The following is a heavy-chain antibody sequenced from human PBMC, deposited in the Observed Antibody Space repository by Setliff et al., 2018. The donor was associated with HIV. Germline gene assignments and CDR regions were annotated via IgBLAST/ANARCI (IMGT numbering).Heavy chain of an antibody. Sequence: PSETLSLTCNVSDDSISSYYWGWIRQPPGRGLEWIVSMYYSRTTYYNPSLESRVALSVDTSKNQFSLHLTSVTAEDTAIYYCARHDPEETLSFGDLSSLANFDSWGQGTLVTVSS. CDR2: MYYSRTT. V-gene: IGHV4-39*01. CDR3: ARHDPEETLSFGDLSSLANFDS. D-gene: IGHD3-10*01. CDR1: DDSISSYY. J-gene: IGHJ4*02.